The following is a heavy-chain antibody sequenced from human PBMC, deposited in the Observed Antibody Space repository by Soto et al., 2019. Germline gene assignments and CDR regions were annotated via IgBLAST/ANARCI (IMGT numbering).Heavy chain of an antibody. V-gene: IGHV4-30-4*01. Sequence: TLSLACTVSGGSISSGNYYWSFIRQPPGKGLEWIGFISYSGTTHYSASLRSRVSISVDTSKNQFSLDLSSVTAEDTAVYYCATMGTPVTGLYYFDYWGQGTLVTVSS. CDR2: ISYSGTT. D-gene: IGHD4-17*01. J-gene: IGHJ4*02. CDR3: ATMGTPVTGLYYFDY. CDR1: GGSISSGNYY.